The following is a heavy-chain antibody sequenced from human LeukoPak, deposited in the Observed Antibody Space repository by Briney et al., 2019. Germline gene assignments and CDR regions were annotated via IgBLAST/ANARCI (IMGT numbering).Heavy chain of an antibody. J-gene: IGHJ6*02. CDR3: ARDDYSHYVGGVDV. CDR1: GFTFSRSW. Sequence: GGSLRLSCAASGFTFSRSWMSWVRQAPGKGLEWVANIKQDGSEKYYVDSVKGRFTISRDNAKNSLYLQMNSLRAEDTALYYCARDDYSHYVGGVDVWGQGTTVTVSS. CDR2: IKQDGSEK. V-gene: IGHV3-7*05. D-gene: IGHD4-11*01.